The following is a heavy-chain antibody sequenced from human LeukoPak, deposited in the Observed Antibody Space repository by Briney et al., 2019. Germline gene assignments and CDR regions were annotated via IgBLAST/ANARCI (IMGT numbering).Heavy chain of an antibody. V-gene: IGHV3-48*01. Sequence: GGSLRLSCAASGFTFSSYSMNWVRQAPGKGLEWVSYISSSSSTIYYADSVRGRFTISRDNAKNSLYLQMKSLRAEDTAVYYCARDPYSGYDLQAFDYWGQGTLVTVSS. CDR1: GFTFSSYS. D-gene: IGHD5-12*01. CDR2: ISSSSSTI. CDR3: ARDPYSGYDLQAFDY. J-gene: IGHJ4*02.